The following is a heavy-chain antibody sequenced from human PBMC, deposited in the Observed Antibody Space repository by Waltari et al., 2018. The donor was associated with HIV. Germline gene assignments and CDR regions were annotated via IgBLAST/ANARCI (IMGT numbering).Heavy chain of an antibody. Sequence: EALLVESGGGVVKPWGCLRLSCEGSTFWFRRYWMVWVHQASGRGLEWVANKNQDATKKSYADSVKGRCSVSRDNWKYSVLLEMNGLGVQGTAMYFCARVDQCGIFMDSYYGLDVWGRGTTVIVSS. CDR3: ARVDQCGIFMDSYYGLDV. CDR2: KNQDATKK. V-gene: IGHV3-7*01. J-gene: IGHJ6*02. D-gene: IGHD2-15*01. CDR1: TFWFRRYW.